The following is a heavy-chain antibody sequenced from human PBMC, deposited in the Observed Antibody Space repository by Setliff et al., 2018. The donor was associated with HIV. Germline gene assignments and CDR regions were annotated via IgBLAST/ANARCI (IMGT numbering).Heavy chain of an antibody. CDR2: IKSKSDDGTT. CDR3: TTEVFRQWLVGDY. CDR1: GFTFSNAW. Sequence: GGSLRLSCAASGFTFSNAWMSWVRQAPGKGLEWAGRIKSKSDDGTTDYAAPVKGRFTISRDDSKNTLYLQMKSLKTEDTAVYYCTTEVFRQWLVGDYWGQGTLVTVSS. D-gene: IGHD6-19*01. J-gene: IGHJ4*02. V-gene: IGHV3-15*01.